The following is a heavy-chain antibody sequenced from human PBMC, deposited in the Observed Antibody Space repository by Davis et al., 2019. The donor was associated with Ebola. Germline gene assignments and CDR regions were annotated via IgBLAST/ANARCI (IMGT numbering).Heavy chain of an antibody. J-gene: IGHJ4*02. CDR2: ISSSSSYI. CDR3: AKDEDFLLAFDY. Sequence: PGGSLRLSCAASGFTFSSYSMNWVRQAPGKGLEWVSSISSSSSYIYYADSVKGRFTISRDNSKNTLYLQMNSLRAEDTAVYYCAKDEDFLLAFDYWGQGTLVTVSS. D-gene: IGHD3/OR15-3a*01. V-gene: IGHV3-21*01. CDR1: GFTFSSYS.